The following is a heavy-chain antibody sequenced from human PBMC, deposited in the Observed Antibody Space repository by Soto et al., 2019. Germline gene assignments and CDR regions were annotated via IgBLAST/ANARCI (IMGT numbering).Heavy chain of an antibody. CDR2: IRSKAYGGTT. J-gene: IGHJ3*02. CDR1: GFTFSSYA. V-gene: IGHV3-49*04. Sequence: GGSLRLSCAASGFTFSSYAMSWVRQAPGKGLEWVGFIRSKAYGGTTEYAASVKGRFTISRDDSKSIAYLQMNSLKTEDTAVYYCTRDAEGRAFDIWGQGTMVTVSS. CDR3: TRDAEGRAFDI.